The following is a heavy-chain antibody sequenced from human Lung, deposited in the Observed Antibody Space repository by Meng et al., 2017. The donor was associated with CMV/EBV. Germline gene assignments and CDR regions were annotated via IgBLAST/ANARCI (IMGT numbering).Heavy chain of an antibody. Sequence: AXVXVSXXASGYTFTGYYMRWVRQAPGQGLEWMGWINPSSGGTNYAQKFQGRVTMTRDTSISTAYMELSRLRSDDTAVYYCARDPPPDPGIAVAGFFDPWGQGTLVXVSS. CDR2: INPSSGGT. V-gene: IGHV1-2*02. CDR1: GYTFTGYY. CDR3: ARDPPPDPGIAVAGFFDP. D-gene: IGHD6-19*01. J-gene: IGHJ5*02.